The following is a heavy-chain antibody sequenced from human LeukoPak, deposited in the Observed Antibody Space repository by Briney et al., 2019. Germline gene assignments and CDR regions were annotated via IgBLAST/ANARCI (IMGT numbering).Heavy chain of an antibody. CDR1: GFTFSSYG. CDR2: ISYDGSNK. V-gene: IGHV3-30*18. J-gene: IGHJ4*02. Sequence: GGSLRLSCAASGFTFSSYGMHWVRQAPGKGLEWVAVISYDGSNKYYADSVKGRFTISRDNSKNTLYLQMNSLRAEDTAVYYCAKPSARLGRGYDYFDYWGQGTLVTVSS. CDR3: AKPSARLGRGYDYFDY. D-gene: IGHD3-10*01.